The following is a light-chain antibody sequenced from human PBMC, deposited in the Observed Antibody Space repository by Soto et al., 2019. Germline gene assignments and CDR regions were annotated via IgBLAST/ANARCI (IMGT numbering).Light chain of an antibody. CDR3: LQHNSYPWT. Sequence: IVLTQSPATLALSPGERATLSCRASQSVSSDLAWYHQKPGQAPRLLIYGASTRATGIPARFSGSGSGTECTLTISSLQPEDVATYYCLQHNSYPWTLGQGTKVDIK. J-gene: IGKJ1*01. V-gene: IGKV3-15*01. CDR2: GAS. CDR1: QSVSSD.